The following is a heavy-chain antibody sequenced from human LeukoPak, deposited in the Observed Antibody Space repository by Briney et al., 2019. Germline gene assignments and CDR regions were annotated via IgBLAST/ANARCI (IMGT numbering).Heavy chain of an antibody. CDR2: INPSGGST. Sequence: ASVKVSCKASGYTFTIYYMHWVRQAPGQGLEWMGLINPSGGSTSYAQKFQGRVTMTRDTSTSTVYTELSSLRSEDTAVYYCARGRGSGWSDDAFDIWGQGTMVTVSS. CDR3: ARGRGSGWSDDAFDI. V-gene: IGHV1-46*01. CDR1: GYTFTIYY. J-gene: IGHJ3*02. D-gene: IGHD6-19*01.